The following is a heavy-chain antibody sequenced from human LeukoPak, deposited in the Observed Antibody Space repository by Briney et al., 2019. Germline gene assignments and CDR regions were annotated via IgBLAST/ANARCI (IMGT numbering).Heavy chain of an antibody. Sequence: GASVKVSCKASGYTFTSYGINWVRQAPGQGLEWMGWISGYNGYTYYAQKLQGRVTMTTDTSTSTAYMELRSLRSGDTAVYYCARGHRGLVILIDYWGQGTLVTVSS. CDR2: ISGYNGYT. CDR3: ARGHRGLVILIDY. D-gene: IGHD3/OR15-3a*01. J-gene: IGHJ4*02. V-gene: IGHV1-18*01. CDR1: GYTFTSYG.